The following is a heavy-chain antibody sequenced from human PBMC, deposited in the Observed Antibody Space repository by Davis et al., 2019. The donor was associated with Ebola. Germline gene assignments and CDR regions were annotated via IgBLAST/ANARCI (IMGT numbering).Heavy chain of an antibody. Sequence: SVKVSCKTSGDAFSNHAINWVRQAPGQGLEWVGKIIPVLDITYYAQKFQGRVTITADKSTSTAYMELSSLRSEDTAVYYCARAWYGSGSYYSYYYYGMDVWGQGTTVTVSS. CDR3: ARAWYGSGSYYSYYYYGMDV. CDR1: GDAFSNHA. D-gene: IGHD3-10*01. J-gene: IGHJ6*02. V-gene: IGHV1-69*04. CDR2: IIPVLDIT.